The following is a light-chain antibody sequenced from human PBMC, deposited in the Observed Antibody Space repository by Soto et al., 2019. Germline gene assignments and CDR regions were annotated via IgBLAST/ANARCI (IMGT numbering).Light chain of an antibody. V-gene: IGLV2-14*01. Sequence: QSVLTQPASVSGSPGQSITISCTGTSNDVGGYNYVSWYQQHPGKAPQLMIYGVSNRPSGVSDRFSGSKSGNTASLTVSGLQAEDEADYYCSSYAGSSNVFGTGTKVTVL. CDR2: GVS. CDR3: SSYAGSSNV. J-gene: IGLJ1*01. CDR1: SNDVGGYNY.